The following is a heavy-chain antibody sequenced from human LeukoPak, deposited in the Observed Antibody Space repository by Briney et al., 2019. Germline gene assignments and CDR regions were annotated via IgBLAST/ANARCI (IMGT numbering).Heavy chain of an antibody. Sequence: SETLSLTCTVSGGSISSYYWSWIRQPAGKGLEWIGYIYYSGSTNYNPSLKSRVTISVDTSKNQFSLKLSSVTAADTAVYYCARAPLEYCSSTSCYFGAFDIWGQGTMVTVSS. CDR3: ARAPLEYCSSTSCYFGAFDI. CDR1: GGSISSYY. V-gene: IGHV4-59*01. CDR2: IYYSGST. J-gene: IGHJ3*02. D-gene: IGHD2-2*01.